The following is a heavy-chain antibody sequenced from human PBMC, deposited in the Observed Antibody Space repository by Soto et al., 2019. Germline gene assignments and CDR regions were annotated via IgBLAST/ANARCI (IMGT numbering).Heavy chain of an antibody. V-gene: IGHV3-23*01. D-gene: IGHD5-18*01. CDR1: GFTFSSYA. Sequence: GSLRLSCAASGFTFSSYAMSWVRQAPGKGLEWVSAISGSGGSTYYADSVKGRFTISRDNSKNTLYLQMNSLRAEDTAVYYCAKGFQADTAMVDYGMDVWGQGTTVTVSS. CDR3: AKGFQADTAMVDYGMDV. CDR2: ISGSGGST. J-gene: IGHJ6*02.